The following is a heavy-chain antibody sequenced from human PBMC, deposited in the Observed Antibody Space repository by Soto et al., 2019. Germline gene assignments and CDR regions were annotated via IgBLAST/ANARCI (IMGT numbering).Heavy chain of an antibody. V-gene: IGHV3-7*01. Sequence: GGSLRLSCAASGFTFSSYGMDWVRQAPGKGLEWVANINQDGSEKHYVDSVRGRFTISRDNSKSTLFLQMDSLRPEDTAVYSCARDRDSSYFPPPYYFDSWGQGTLVTVSS. CDR2: INQDGSEK. J-gene: IGHJ4*02. CDR3: ARDRDSSYFPPPYYFDS. D-gene: IGHD4-4*01. CDR1: GFTFSSYG.